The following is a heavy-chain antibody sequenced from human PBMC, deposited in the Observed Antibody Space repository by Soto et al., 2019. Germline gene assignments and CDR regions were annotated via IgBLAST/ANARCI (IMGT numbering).Heavy chain of an antibody. Sequence: SQTLSLTCVVYGGSFSGYYWSWSRQPPGKGLEWIGEINHSGSTNYNPSLKSRVTISVDTSKNQFSLKLSSVTAADTAVYYCARDYYYGMDVWGQGTTVTVSS. CDR3: ARDYYYGMDV. CDR2: INHSGST. J-gene: IGHJ6*02. CDR1: GGSFSGYY. V-gene: IGHV4-34*01.